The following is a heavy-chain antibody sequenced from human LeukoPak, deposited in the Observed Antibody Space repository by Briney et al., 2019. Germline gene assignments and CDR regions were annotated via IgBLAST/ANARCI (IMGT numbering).Heavy chain of an antibody. D-gene: IGHD3-22*01. CDR2: INPSGGST. Sequence: GASVKVSYKASGYTFTSYYMHWVRQAPGQGLEWMGIINPSGGSTSYAQKFQGRVTMTRDTSTSTVYMELSSLRSEDTAVYYCARDGQDSSGYYSPDYWGQGTLVTVSS. J-gene: IGHJ4*02. CDR3: ARDGQDSSGYYSPDY. V-gene: IGHV1-46*01. CDR1: GYTFTSYY.